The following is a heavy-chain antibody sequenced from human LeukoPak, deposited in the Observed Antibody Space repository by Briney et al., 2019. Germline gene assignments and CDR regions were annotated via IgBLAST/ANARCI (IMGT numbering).Heavy chain of an antibody. V-gene: IGHV4-39*01. CDR2: VYYSGST. D-gene: IGHD6-19*01. CDR1: GDSISSNTYY. J-gene: IGHJ4*02. CDR3: ARHTGGWSPFDY. Sequence: SETLSLTCTVSGDSISSNTYYWGWIRQPPGKGLEWIGSVYYSGSTYYNPPLESRVTISVDTSKNQFSLKLSSVTAADTAVYYCARHTGGWSPFDYWGQGTLVTVSS.